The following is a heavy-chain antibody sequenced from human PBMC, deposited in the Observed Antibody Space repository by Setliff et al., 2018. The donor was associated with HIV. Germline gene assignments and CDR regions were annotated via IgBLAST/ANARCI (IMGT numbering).Heavy chain of an antibody. CDR3: ARGVVVVPAARDYYYYLDV. Sequence: PSETLSLTCTVSGGFISSSSYYWGWIRQPPGKGLEWIGEINHSGTTNHNPSLKSRVIISVDMSKNQFSLKVNSVTAADTAVYYCARGVVVVPAARDYYYYLDVWGKGTTVTVSS. V-gene: IGHV4-39*07. CDR2: INHSGTT. D-gene: IGHD2-2*01. J-gene: IGHJ6*03. CDR1: GGFISSSSYY.